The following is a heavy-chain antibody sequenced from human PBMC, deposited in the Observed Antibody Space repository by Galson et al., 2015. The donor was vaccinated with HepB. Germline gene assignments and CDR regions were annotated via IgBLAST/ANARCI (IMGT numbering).Heavy chain of an antibody. D-gene: IGHD2-2*01. Sequence: SVKVSCKVSGYTLTELSMHWVQQAPGKGLEWMGGFDPEDGETIYAQKFQGRVTMTEDTSTDTAYMELSSLRSEDTAVYYCATPNPPDIVVVPAASWGGYYYYGMDVWGQGTTVTVSS. CDR1: GYTLTELS. V-gene: IGHV1-24*01. CDR2: FDPEDGET. J-gene: IGHJ6*02. CDR3: ATPNPPDIVVVPAASWGGYYYYGMDV.